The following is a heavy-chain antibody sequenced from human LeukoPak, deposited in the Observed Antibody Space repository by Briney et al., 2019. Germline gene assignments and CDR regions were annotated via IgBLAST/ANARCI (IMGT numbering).Heavy chain of an antibody. CDR3: ARGVNIVGATIFDY. CDR2: ISYDGSNK. D-gene: IGHD1-26*01. Sequence: GGSLRLSCAASGFTFSSYAMHWVRQAPGKGLEWVAVISYDGSNKYYADSVKGRFTISRDNSKNTLYLQMNSLRAEDTAVYYCARGVNIVGATIFDYWGQGTLVTVSS. J-gene: IGHJ4*02. CDR1: GFTFSSYA. V-gene: IGHV3-30-3*01.